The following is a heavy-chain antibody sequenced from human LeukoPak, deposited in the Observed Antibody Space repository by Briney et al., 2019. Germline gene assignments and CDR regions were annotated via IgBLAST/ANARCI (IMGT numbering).Heavy chain of an antibody. D-gene: IGHD3-10*01. CDR2: ISAYNGNT. J-gene: IGHJ4*02. CDR3: ARELTMVREIPLDY. V-gene: IGHV1-18*01. Sequence: GASVKVSGKASGYTFTSYGITWVRQAPGQGLGWMGWISAYNGNTNYAQKLQGRVTMTTDTSTSTAYMELRSLRSDDTAVYYCARELTMVREIPLDYWGQGTLVTVSS. CDR1: GYTFTSYG.